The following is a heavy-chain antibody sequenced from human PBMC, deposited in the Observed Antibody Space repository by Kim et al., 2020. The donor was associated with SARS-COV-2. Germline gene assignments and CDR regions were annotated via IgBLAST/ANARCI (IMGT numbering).Heavy chain of an antibody. CDR1: GYTFTSYY. J-gene: IGHJ6*02. V-gene: IGHV1-46*01. Sequence: ASVKVSCKASGYTFTSYYMHWVRQAPGQGLEWMGIINPSGGSTSYAQKFQGRVTMTRDTSTSTVYMELSSLRSEDTAVYYCARDKRNYYGSGSYTSYYYYGMDVWGQGTPVTVSS. D-gene: IGHD3-10*01. CDR2: INPSGGST. CDR3: ARDKRNYYGSGSYTSYYYYGMDV.